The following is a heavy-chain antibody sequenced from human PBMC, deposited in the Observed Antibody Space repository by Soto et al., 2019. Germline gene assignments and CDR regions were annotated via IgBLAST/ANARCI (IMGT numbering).Heavy chain of an antibody. CDR1: GYSFTSYW. J-gene: IGHJ4*02. CDR2: IYPGDSDT. Sequence: LGESLKISCKGSGYSFTSYWIGWVRQMPGKGLEWMGIIYPGDSDTRYSPSFQGQVTISADKSISTAYLQWSSLKASDTAMYYCARHRKYYYDSSGYYEFDYWGQGTLVTVSS. V-gene: IGHV5-51*01. CDR3: ARHRKYYYDSSGYYEFDY. D-gene: IGHD3-22*01.